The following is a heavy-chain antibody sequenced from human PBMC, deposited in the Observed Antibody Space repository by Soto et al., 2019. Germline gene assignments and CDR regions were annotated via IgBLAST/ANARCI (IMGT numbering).Heavy chain of an antibody. Sequence: SLRLSCAASGFTFSNYAMHWVRQAPGKGLEWVTVISYDGSNEYYADSVKGRFTISRDNSKNTLYLQMNSLTAEDTAVYYCARGPSSRGEPGEHWGQGTLVTVSS. D-gene: IGHD3-10*01. V-gene: IGHV3-30-3*01. CDR3: ARGPSSRGEPGEH. J-gene: IGHJ1*01. CDR2: ISYDGSNE. CDR1: GFTFSNYA.